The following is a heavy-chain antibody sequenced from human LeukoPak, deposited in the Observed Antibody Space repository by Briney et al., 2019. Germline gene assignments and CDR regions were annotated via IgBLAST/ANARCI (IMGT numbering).Heavy chain of an antibody. CDR3: ARARGSGSYYKEERSGVY. J-gene: IGHJ4*02. CDR1: GGSFSGYY. V-gene: IGHV4-34*01. D-gene: IGHD3-10*01. CDR2: INHSGST. Sequence: SETLSLTCAVYGGSFSGYYWSWIRQPPGKGLEWIGEINHSGSTNCNPSLKSRVTISVDTSKNQFSLKLSSVTAADTAVYYCARARGSGSYYKEERSGVYWGQGTLVTVSS.